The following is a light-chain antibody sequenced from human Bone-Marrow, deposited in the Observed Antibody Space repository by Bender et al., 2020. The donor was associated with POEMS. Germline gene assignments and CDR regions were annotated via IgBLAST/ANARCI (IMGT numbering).Light chain of an antibody. CDR1: TGAVTSGHY. V-gene: IGLV7-46*01. J-gene: IGLJ2*01. CDR3: LLSYSDGRA. CDR2: DTY. Sequence: QAVVTQEPSLTVSPGGTVSLTCAASTGAVTSGHYPYWFQQKPGQAPRTLIHDTYNKQSWTPARFSGSLLGGKAALTLSGAQPEDEGDYYCLLSYSDGRAFGGGTKLTVL.